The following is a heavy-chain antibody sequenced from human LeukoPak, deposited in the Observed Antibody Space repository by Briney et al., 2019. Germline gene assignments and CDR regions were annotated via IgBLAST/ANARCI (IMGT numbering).Heavy chain of an antibody. D-gene: IGHD3-10*01. CDR1: RDSMRRYY. CDR2: IWTSEIT. CDR3: AGGSSAWIDF. V-gene: IGHV4-4*07. Sequence: SETLSLTCTVSRDSMRRYYWRWIRQSARQGLERIGRIWTSEITKYNPSLESRLTLSVVASKNQSALPLTSVAAADTAVYYCAGGSSAWIDFWGQGTLVTVSS. J-gene: IGHJ4*02.